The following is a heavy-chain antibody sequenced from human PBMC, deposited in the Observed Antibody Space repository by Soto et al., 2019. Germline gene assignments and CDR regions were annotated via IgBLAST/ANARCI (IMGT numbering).Heavy chain of an antibody. V-gene: IGHV1-18*01. CDR3: ARDRGVAPPVAGNTHYYYYMDV. Sequence: QDPLVQSGAEVKKPGASVTVSCKASGYSFTNYGITWVRQAPGQGLEWLGWISAFNGNTHYAQKVQGRGTMTTDASTSTAYMELRSLRSDDTAVYYCARDRGVAPPVAGNTHYYYYMDVWGKGTTVTVSS. CDR1: GYSFTNYG. CDR2: ISAFNGNT. J-gene: IGHJ6*03. D-gene: IGHD6-19*01.